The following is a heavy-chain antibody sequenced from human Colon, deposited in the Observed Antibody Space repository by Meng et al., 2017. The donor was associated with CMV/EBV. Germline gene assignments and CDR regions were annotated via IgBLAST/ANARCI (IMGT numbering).Heavy chain of an antibody. D-gene: IGHD6-13*01. CDR2: IYPQDGGT. CDR3: VRESWYFDF. CDR1: GYTVTANH. J-gene: IGHJ4*02. Sequence: QVQLVPAGTEVKKPGASVKVSCKTSGYTVTANHLHWVRQAPGQGLEWMGWIYPQDGGTYFAQKFQDRVTLTRDTSITTAYMELSGLTSDDTAIYYCVRESWYFDFWGEGTLVTVFS. V-gene: IGHV1-2*02.